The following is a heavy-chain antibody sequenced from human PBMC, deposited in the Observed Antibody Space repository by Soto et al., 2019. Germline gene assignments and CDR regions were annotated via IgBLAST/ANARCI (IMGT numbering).Heavy chain of an antibody. J-gene: IGHJ5*02. CDR3: ARSGYSYGRNWFDP. D-gene: IGHD5-18*01. Sequence: EVQLVESGGGLVKPGGSLRLSCAASGFTFSSYSMNWVRQAPGKGLEWVSYISSTSSYIYYADSVKGRFTISRDNAKNSLYLQMNSLRAEDTAVYYRARSGYSYGRNWFDPWGQGTLVTVSS. CDR2: ISSTSSYI. CDR1: GFTFSSYS. V-gene: IGHV3-21*01.